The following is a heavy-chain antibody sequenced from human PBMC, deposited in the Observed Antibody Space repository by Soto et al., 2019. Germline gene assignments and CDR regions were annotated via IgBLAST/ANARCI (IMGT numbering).Heavy chain of an antibody. CDR3: ATMKGGYQSYYYGMDV. Sequence: QVQLVQSGAEVKKPGSSVKVSCKASGGTFTSYAISWVRQAPGQGLEWVGGIIPIFGTADYAQKFQGRVTITADESTSPAYMELSSLRSEDTAVYYCATMKGGYQSYYYGMDVWGQGPTVTVSS. D-gene: IGHD3-16*02. V-gene: IGHV1-69*12. CDR1: GGTFTSYA. CDR2: IIPIFGTA. J-gene: IGHJ6*02.